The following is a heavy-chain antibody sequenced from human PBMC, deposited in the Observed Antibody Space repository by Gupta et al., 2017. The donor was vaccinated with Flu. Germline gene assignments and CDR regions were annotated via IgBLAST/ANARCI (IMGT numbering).Heavy chain of an antibody. CDR2: VYYTGSA. J-gene: IGHJ4*02. D-gene: IGHD3-10*01. CDR3: ASYTFVTYYYGSGNFDY. CDR1: GASVGSNNYY. Sequence: QLHLQESGPGLVKPSETLSLICSVSGASVGSNNYYWDWIRQPPGKGLEWIGSVYYTGSANNNPSLKSRVTMSVDTSKNHFSLKVTSVTAADTAIYYCASYTFVTYYYGSGNFDYWGQGARVTVAS. V-gene: IGHV4-39*02.